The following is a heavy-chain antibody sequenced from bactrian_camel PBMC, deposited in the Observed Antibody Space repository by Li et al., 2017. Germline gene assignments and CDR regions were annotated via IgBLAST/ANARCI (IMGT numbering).Heavy chain of an antibody. V-gene: IGHV3S31*01. CDR1: GFTFSNYD. CDR2: IKADSTET. J-gene: IGHJ4*01. Sequence: VQLVESGGDLVQPGGSLKLSCAASGFTFSNYDTMWVRQAPGKGLEWVSTIKADSTETFYLPAVEGRFTVSRDNTKNTLYLQLNSLKTEDTAMYYCAKYKLPPEPPVGQGTQVTVS.